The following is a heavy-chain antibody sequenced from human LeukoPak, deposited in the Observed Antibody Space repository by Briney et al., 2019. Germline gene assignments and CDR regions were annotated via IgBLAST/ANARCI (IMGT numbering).Heavy chain of an antibody. CDR1: GYTFTDYY. CDR3: ATVEYSSPFWN. D-gene: IGHD6-6*01. CDR2: VDPEDGET. J-gene: IGHJ4*02. V-gene: IGHV1-69-2*01. Sequence: GASVKVSCKASGYTFTDYYMHWVQQAPGKGLEWMGRVDPEDGETIYAEKFQGRVTITADTSTDTAYMELSSLRSEDTAVYYCATVEYSSPFWNWGQGTLVTVSS.